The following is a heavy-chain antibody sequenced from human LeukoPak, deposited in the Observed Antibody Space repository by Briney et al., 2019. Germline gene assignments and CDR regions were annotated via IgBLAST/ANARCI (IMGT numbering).Heavy chain of an antibody. Sequence: GGSLRLSCAASGFTFSSYAMNWVRQAPGKGPEWVSAISGSSGSTCYADSVKGRFTIPRDNSKNTLYLQLNSLRVEDTAVYYCAKDRQGGYRSCWGQRTLVTVSS. V-gene: IGHV3-23*01. CDR2: ISGSSGST. CDR3: AKDRQGGYRSC. CDR1: GFTFSSYA. J-gene: IGHJ4*02. D-gene: IGHD5-18*01.